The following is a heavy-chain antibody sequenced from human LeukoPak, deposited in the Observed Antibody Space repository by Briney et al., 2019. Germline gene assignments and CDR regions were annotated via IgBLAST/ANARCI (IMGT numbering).Heavy chain of an antibody. J-gene: IGHJ4*02. D-gene: IGHD1-26*01. CDR2: INPNSGGT. CDR1: GYTFTGYY. Sequence: ASVKVSCKASGYTFTGYYMHWVRQAPGQGLEWMGRINPNSGGTNYAQKFQGRVTMTGDMSISTAYMELSSLRSDDTAVYYCTRESGSYHGNDYWGQGTLVTVSS. CDR3: TRESGSYHGNDY. V-gene: IGHV1-2*06.